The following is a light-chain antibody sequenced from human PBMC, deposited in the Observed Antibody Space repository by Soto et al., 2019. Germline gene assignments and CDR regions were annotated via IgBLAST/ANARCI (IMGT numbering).Light chain of an antibody. CDR3: QHYGSSPGHT. J-gene: IGKJ2*01. CDR2: GAS. Sequence: EIVLTQSPGTLSLSPGERATLSCRASQSVSSSYLAWYRQKPGQAPRLLIYGASRRATGIPDRFSGSGSGTDFTLTISRLEPADFAVYYCQHYGSSPGHTFGQGTKLEIK. V-gene: IGKV3-20*01. CDR1: QSVSSSY.